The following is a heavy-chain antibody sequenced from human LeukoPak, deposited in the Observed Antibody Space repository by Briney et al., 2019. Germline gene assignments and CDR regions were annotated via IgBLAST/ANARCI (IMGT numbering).Heavy chain of an antibody. Sequence: GGSLRLSCAASGFSFSSYAMNRVRQAPGKGLEWVSSITSSSDIYYADSVKGRFTISRDNAKNSLYLEMNSLGAEDTAVYYCARQFGGSYGYWGQGTLVTVSS. CDR2: ITSSSDI. V-gene: IGHV3-21*01. J-gene: IGHJ4*02. D-gene: IGHD1-26*01. CDR1: GFSFSSYA. CDR3: ARQFGGSYGY.